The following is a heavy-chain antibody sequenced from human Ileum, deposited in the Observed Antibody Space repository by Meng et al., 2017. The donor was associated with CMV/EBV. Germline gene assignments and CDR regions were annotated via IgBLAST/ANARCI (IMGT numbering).Heavy chain of an antibody. Sequence: LSCAASGFNFSNYAMGWVRQAPGKGLEWVSTFGSTGATYYADSVKGRFTISRDNSKSTLFLQMNSLRAEDTAVFYCAKRDSAKYFDSWGQGTLVTVSS. D-gene: IGHD5-18*01. CDR2: FGSTGAT. CDR3: AKRDSAKYFDS. J-gene: IGHJ4*02. V-gene: IGHV3-23*01. CDR1: GFNFSNYA.